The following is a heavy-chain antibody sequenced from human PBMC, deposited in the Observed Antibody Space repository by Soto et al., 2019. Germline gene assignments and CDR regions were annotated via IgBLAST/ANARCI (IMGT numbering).Heavy chain of an antibody. CDR1: GFTFSSYA. V-gene: IGHV3-23*01. Sequence: GGSLRLSCAASGFTFSSYAMSWVRQAPGKGLEWVSAISGSGGSTYYADSVKGRFTISRDNSKNTLYLQMNSLRAEDTAVYYCAKDPQHPPYSNPIFTSQKERTFDYWGQGTLVTVSS. D-gene: IGHD2-15*01. J-gene: IGHJ4*02. CDR2: ISGSGGST. CDR3: AKDPQHPPYSNPIFTSQKERTFDY.